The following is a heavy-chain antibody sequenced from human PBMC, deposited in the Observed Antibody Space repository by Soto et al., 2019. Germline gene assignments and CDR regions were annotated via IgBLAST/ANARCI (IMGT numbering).Heavy chain of an antibody. Sequence: SVNVSCKASEGTFNSYAIAWVRQAPGQGLEWMGGIIPYSNTLNYAQKFQDRVTVTADDSTNTVYMELSSLRSDDTAVYFCASGASRWYPYFFDSWAQGTLVTVSS. D-gene: IGHD6-13*01. J-gene: IGHJ4*02. CDR3: ASGASRWYPYFFDS. CDR2: IIPYSNTL. CDR1: EGTFNSYA. V-gene: IGHV1-69*13.